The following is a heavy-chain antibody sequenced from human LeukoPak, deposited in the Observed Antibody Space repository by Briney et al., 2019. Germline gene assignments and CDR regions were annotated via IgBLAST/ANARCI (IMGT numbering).Heavy chain of an antibody. CDR2: IYYSGST. Sequence: PSETLSLTCTVSGGSISYGGYYWSWIRQHPGKGLEWIGYIYYSGSTYYNPSLKSRVTISVDTSKNQFSLKLSSVTAADTAVYYCARASSNYPLYYFDYWGQGTLVTVSS. D-gene: IGHD4-11*01. CDR1: GGSISYGGYY. V-gene: IGHV4-61*08. J-gene: IGHJ4*02. CDR3: ARASSNYPLYYFDY.